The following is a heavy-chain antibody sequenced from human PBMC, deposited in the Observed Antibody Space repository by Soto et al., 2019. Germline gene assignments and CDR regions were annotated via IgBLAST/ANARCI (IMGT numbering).Heavy chain of an antibody. CDR3: ARGDATKIVVTTYYAMDV. CDR2: IIPVFGTP. D-gene: IGHD3-22*01. V-gene: IGHV1-69*12. J-gene: IGHJ6*02. Sequence: QVQLVQSGAEVKKPGSSVKVSCKASGGSLSNYGISWVRQAPGQGLEWMGAIIPVFGTPNYAQKFLDRGTITAEESTTTVYMEVSSLTSADTAVYYCARGDATKIVVTTYYAMDVWGQGTTVTVSS. CDR1: GGSLSNYG.